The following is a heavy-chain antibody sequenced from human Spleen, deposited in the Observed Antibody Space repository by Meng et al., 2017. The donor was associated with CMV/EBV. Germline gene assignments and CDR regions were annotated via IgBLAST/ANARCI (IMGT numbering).Heavy chain of an antibody. CDR1: GFTFSDYY. CDR3: ARASRDFWNGDYSRRPPDY. CDR2: ISSRGTTT. D-gene: IGHD3-3*01. Sequence: GGSLRLSCAASGFTFSDYYMNWIRQAPGKGLEWVSYISSRGTTTYYADSVKGRFTISRDNAKNSLYLQMTSLRADDTAVYYCARASRDFWNGDYSRRPPDYWGQGTLVTVSS. V-gene: IGHV3-11*01. J-gene: IGHJ4*02.